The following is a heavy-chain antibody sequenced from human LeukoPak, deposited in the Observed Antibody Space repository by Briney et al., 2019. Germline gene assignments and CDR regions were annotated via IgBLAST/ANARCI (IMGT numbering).Heavy chain of an antibody. D-gene: IGHD6-13*01. J-gene: IGHJ4*02. CDR2: ISGSGGST. CDR1: GFTFSCYA. CDR3: AKESRQQLNAGHAYFDY. Sequence: AGGSLRLSCAASGFTFSCYAMSWVRQAPGRGLEGVSAISGSGGSTYYADSVKGRFTISRDNSKNTLYLQMNSLRAEDTAVYYCAKESRQQLNAGHAYFDYWGQGTLVTVSS. V-gene: IGHV3-23*01.